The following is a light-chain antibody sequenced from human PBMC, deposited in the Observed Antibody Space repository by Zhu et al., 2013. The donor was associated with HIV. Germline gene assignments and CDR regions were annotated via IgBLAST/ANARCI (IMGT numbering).Light chain of an antibody. J-gene: IGLJ3*02. CDR1: SSNIGATYD. CDR2: GNT. CDR3: QSYDSSLSSWV. V-gene: IGLV1-40*01. Sequence: QSVLTQPPSVSGAPGQRVTISCIGTSSNIGATYDVHWYQHLPGTTPKLLIYGNTNRPSGVPDRFSGTNSGTSASLAITGLQAEDEADYYCQSYDSSLSSWVFGGGTKLTVL.